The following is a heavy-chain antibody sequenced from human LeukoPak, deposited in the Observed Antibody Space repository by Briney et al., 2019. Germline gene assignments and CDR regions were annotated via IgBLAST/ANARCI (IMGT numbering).Heavy chain of an antibody. J-gene: IGHJ4*02. V-gene: IGHV3-23*01. CDR2: ISGSGGNT. Sequence: GGSLRLSCAASGFTFSSYAMSWVRQAPGKGLEWISAISGSGGNTYYADSVKGRLTISRDNSKNTLFLQMNSLRVEDTAVYYCAKEDPIVSVGFDYWGQGTLVTVSS. CDR3: AKEDPIVSVGFDY. D-gene: IGHD2-15*01. CDR1: GFTFSSYA.